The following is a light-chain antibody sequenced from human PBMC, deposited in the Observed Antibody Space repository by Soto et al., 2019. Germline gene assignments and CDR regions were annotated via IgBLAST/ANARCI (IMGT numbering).Light chain of an antibody. CDR3: MQALQTPPYA. J-gene: IGKJ2*01. CDR2: LGS. CDR1: QSLLHSNGYNY. Sequence: DIVMTQSPLSLPVTPGEPASISCRSSQSLLHSNGYNYLDWYLQKPGQSPQLLIYLGSNRASGVPDRFSGSGSGKDFTLKISRVEAEDVEIYYCMQALQTPPYAFGQGTKLEIK. V-gene: IGKV2-28*01.